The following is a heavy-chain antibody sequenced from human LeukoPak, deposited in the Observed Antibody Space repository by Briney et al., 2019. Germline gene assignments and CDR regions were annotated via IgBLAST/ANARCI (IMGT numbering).Heavy chain of an antibody. V-gene: IGHV3-21*01. J-gene: IGHJ5*02. Sequence: GGSLRLSCAASGFTFSSYEMNWVRQAPGKGLEWVSSISTSSSYVYYADSVRGRFTISRDNAKNSLYLQMNSLRAEDTAVYSCARGADGVSSNSRGWFDPWGQGTLVTVSS. CDR3: ARGADGVSSNSRGWFDP. CDR2: ISTSSSYV. CDR1: GFTFSSYE. D-gene: IGHD2-15*01.